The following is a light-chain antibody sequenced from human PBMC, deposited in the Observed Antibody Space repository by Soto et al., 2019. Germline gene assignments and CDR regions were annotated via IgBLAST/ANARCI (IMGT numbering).Light chain of an antibody. Sequence: ETVLTQSPGTLSLSPGERANLSCRASQSVINNYLAWYQQTPGQAPRLLIYGASTRATGTPDRFSGSGSGTDFTLTITRLEPRDSAVYYCQHYGSSVYTFGQGTKLEIK. CDR3: QHYGSSVYT. CDR2: GAS. CDR1: QSVINNY. V-gene: IGKV3-20*01. J-gene: IGKJ2*01.